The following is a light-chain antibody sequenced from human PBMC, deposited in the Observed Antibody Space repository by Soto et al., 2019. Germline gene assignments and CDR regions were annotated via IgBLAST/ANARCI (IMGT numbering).Light chain of an antibody. CDR1: NSNIGADYG. CDR2: DNT. J-gene: IGLJ2*01. Sequence: QSVLTQPPSVTGAPGQRVTISCTGSNSNIGADYGVHWYQQFPETAPKLLIYDNTNRPSRVPDRFSGSKSGTSASLAITGLQAEDEADYYCQSFDSSFIGLVFGGGTKLTVL. V-gene: IGLV1-40*01. CDR3: QSFDSSFIGLV.